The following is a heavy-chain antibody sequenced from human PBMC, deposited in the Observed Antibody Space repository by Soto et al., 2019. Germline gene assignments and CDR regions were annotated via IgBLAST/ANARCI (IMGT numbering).Heavy chain of an antibody. J-gene: IGHJ4*02. CDR1: GYTFTANV. V-gene: IGHV1-18*01. CDR2: ISAYNGNT. Sequence: QVQLVQSGAEVKKPGASVKVSCKASGYTFTANVTSWVGQPPGQGLEWMGWISAYNGNTNYAQKLQGRVTMTTDTSTSTAYMELRSLRSDDTAVYYCARDRAVAGDYWGQGTLVTVSS. CDR3: ARDRAVAGDY. D-gene: IGHD6-19*01.